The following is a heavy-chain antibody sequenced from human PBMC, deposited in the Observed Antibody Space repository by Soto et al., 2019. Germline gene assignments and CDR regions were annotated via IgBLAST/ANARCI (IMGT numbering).Heavy chain of an antibody. D-gene: IGHD2-2*01. CDR2: IYPGDSDT. V-gene: IGHV5-51*01. Sequence: ESLKISCKGSGYSFTSYWIGWVRQMPGKGLEWMGIIYPGDSDTRYSPSFQGQVTISADKSISTAYLQWSSLKASDTAMYYCARPVVPAARGWDYYMDVWGKGTTVTVSS. CDR1: GYSFTSYW. J-gene: IGHJ6*03. CDR3: ARPVVPAARGWDYYMDV.